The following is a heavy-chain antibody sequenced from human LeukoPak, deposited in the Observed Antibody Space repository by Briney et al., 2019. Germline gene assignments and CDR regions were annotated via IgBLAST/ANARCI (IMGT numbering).Heavy chain of an antibody. CDR3: ARDTYNGIDYGRDFDY. CDR2: IWNDGSNK. CDR1: GFTFSNYG. J-gene: IGHJ4*02. Sequence: PGGSLGLSCAASGFTFSNYGMHWVRQAPGKGPEWVAVIWNDGSNKYYADSVKGRFTISRDNSKNTLFLQVNSLRAEDTAVYYCARDTYNGIDYGRDFDYWGQGTLVTVSS. D-gene: IGHD1-26*01. V-gene: IGHV3-33*01.